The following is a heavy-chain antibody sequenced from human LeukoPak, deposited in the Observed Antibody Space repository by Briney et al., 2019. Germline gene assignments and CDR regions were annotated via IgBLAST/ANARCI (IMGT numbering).Heavy chain of an antibody. V-gene: IGHV3-7*01. CDR3: ARGGGEIVANSVPFDY. J-gene: IGHJ4*02. Sequence: GGSLRLSCAASGFTFSSYWMFWVRQAPGKGLEWVATIKGDGSDTYYVDSVRGRFTISRDNAKNSVFLDMNSLRGEDTAVYYCARGGGEIVANSVPFDYWGQGTLVTVSS. CDR1: GFTFSSYW. CDR2: IKGDGSDT. D-gene: IGHD5-12*01.